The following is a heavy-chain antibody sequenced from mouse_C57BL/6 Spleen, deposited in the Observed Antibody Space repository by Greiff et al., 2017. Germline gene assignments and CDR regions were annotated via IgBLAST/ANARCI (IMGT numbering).Heavy chain of an antibody. CDR1: GFTFSSYA. CDR3: ARGGLRGGYYFDY. CDR2: ISDGGSYT. Sequence: EVQLQESGGGLVKPGGSLKLSCAASGFTFSSYAMSWVRQTPEKRLEWVATISDGGSYTYYPDNVKGRFTISRDNANDNLYLQMSHLKSEDTAMYYCARGGLRGGYYFDYWGQGTTLTVSS. J-gene: IGHJ2*01. V-gene: IGHV5-4*01. D-gene: IGHD2-4*01.